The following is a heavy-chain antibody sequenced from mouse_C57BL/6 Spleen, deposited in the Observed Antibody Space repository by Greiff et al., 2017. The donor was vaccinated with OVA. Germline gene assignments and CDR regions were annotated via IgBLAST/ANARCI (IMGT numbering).Heavy chain of an antibody. V-gene: IGHV1-52*01. CDR2: IDPSDSET. J-gene: IGHJ2*01. CDR1: GYTFTSYW. Sequence: QVQLKQPGAELVRPGSSVKLSCKASGYTFTSYWMHWVKQRPIQGLEWIGNIDPSDSETHYNQKFKDKATLTVDKSSSTAYMQLSSLTSEDSAVYYCARSVYYGNFYSFASWGQRTPPLVSS. D-gene: IGHD2-1*01. CDR3: ARSVYYGNFYSFAS.